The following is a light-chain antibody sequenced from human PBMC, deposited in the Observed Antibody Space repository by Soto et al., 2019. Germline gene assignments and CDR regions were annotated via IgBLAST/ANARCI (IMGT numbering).Light chain of an antibody. Sequence: EIVLTQSPGTLSLSPGERATLSCRASQSISSNYLAWYQQKTGQAPRLLIYAASSRATGIPDRFSGSGSGTDFILTISRVEPEDFAVYYCQQFGTSSLVTFGPGTKVDIK. V-gene: IGKV3-20*01. CDR2: AAS. CDR3: QQFGTSSLVT. CDR1: QSISSNY. J-gene: IGKJ3*01.